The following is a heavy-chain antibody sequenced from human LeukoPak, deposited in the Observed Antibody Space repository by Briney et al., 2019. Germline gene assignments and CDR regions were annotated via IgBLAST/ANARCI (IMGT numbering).Heavy chain of an antibody. D-gene: IGHD6-19*01. Sequence: GASVKVSCKASGYTFTSYGISWVRQVPGQGLEWMGWISAYNGNTNYAQKLQGKVTMTTDTSTSTAYMELRSLRSDDTAVYYCAREGGSGWYRGPPRAAFDIWGQGTMVTVSS. V-gene: IGHV1-18*01. CDR2: ISAYNGNT. J-gene: IGHJ3*02. CDR1: GYTFTSYG. CDR3: AREGGSGWYRGPPRAAFDI.